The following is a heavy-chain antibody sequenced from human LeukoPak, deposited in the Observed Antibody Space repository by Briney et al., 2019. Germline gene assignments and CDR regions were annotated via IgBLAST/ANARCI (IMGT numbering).Heavy chain of an antibody. Sequence: GASVKVSCKASGGTFSSYAISWVRQAPGQGLEWMGGIIPIFGTANYAQKFQSRVTITADESASTAYMELSSLRSEDTAVYYCAVAVAGSNYYGMDVWGQGTTVTVSS. CDR3: AVAVAGSNYYGMDV. D-gene: IGHD6-19*01. CDR2: IIPIFGTA. J-gene: IGHJ6*02. CDR1: GGTFSSYA. V-gene: IGHV1-69*13.